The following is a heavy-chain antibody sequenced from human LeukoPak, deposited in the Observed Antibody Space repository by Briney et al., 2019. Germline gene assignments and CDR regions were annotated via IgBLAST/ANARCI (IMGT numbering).Heavy chain of an antibody. J-gene: IGHJ5*02. CDR1: GGSFSGYY. CDR2: INHSGST. V-gene: IGHV4-34*01. CDR3: ARNAVRAWFDP. D-gene: IGHD1-26*01. Sequence: SETLSLTCAVYGGSFSGYYWSWIRQPPGKGLEWIGEINHSGSTNYNPSLKSRVTISVDTSKNQFSLKLSSVTAADTAVYYCARNAVRAWFDPWGQGTLVTVPS.